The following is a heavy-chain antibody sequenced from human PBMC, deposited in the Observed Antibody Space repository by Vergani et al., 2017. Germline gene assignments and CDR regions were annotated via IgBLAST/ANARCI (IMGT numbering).Heavy chain of an antibody. J-gene: IGHJ4*02. V-gene: IGHV4-61*02. Sequence: QVQLHESGPGLVKPSQTLSLICTVSGGSINSHNYYWSWIRQPAGKGLEWIGRIHTSGSTNYNPSLKSRVTMSEDTSKNQFSLNLTSVTAADTAVSFCAIGSCLGGGCHKPLFDYWGQGILVTVSS. D-gene: IGHD2-21*01. CDR1: GGSINSHNYY. CDR2: IHTSGST. CDR3: AIGSCLGGGCHKPLFDY.